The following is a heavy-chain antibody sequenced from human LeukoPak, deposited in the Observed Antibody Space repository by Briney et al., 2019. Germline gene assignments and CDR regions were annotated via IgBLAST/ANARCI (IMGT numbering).Heavy chain of an antibody. CDR3: AKDGGLWVSAHWGDS. V-gene: IGHV3-23*01. CDR2: ITTSDGNT. CDR1: GFTFSSYT. Sequence: GGSLRLSCAASGFTFSSYTMSRVRQAPGKGLEWVSTITTSDGNTYYTDSVKGRFTVSRDNSKNTLFLQMNSLRAEDTAVYYCAKDGGLWVSAHWGDSWGRGTLVTVSS. J-gene: IGHJ4*02. D-gene: IGHD7-27*01.